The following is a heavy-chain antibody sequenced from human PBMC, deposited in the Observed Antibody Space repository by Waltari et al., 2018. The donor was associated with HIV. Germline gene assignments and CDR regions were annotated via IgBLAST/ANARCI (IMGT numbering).Heavy chain of an antibody. CDR1: GGSISNYW. V-gene: IGHV4-59*01. J-gene: IGHJ4*02. Sequence: QVQLQESGPGLVKPSGTLSLTCTVSGGSISNYWWSLIRSPPGEGLEWVGCVAYSGSTDYNPSLKSRVTISVDTSKNQFSLKLSSVTAADTAVYYCARGGCVNGVCYRGLLDSWGQGTLVTVSS. D-gene: IGHD2-8*01. CDR2: VAYSGST. CDR3: ARGGCVNGVCYRGLLDS.